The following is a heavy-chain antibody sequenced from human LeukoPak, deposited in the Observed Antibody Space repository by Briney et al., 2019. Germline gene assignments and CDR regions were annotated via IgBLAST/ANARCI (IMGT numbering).Heavy chain of an antibody. V-gene: IGHV1-2*06. CDR2: INPNSGGT. J-gene: IGHJ5*02. CDR1: GYTFTGYY. D-gene: IGHD2-2*01. Sequence: ASVKVSCKASGYTFTGYYMHWLRQAPGQGLEWMGRINPNSGGTNYAQKFQGRVTMTRDTSISTAYMGLSRLRSDDTAVYYCARASSLGRFDPWGQGTLVTVSS. CDR3: ARASSLGRFDP.